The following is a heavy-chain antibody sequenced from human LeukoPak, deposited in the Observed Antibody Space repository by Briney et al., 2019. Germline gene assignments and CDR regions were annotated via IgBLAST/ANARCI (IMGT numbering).Heavy chain of an antibody. CDR3: ARAHYDSSGYYYALHDY. J-gene: IGHJ4*02. CDR1: GFTFSSYA. Sequence: GGSLRLPCAASGFTFSSYAMHWARHAPGKGLEWVAVISYDGSNKYYADSVKGRFTISRDNAKNSLYLQMNSLRAEDTAVYSCARAHYDSSGYYYALHDYWGQGTLVTVSS. V-gene: IGHV3-30-3*01. CDR2: ISYDGSNK. D-gene: IGHD3-22*01.